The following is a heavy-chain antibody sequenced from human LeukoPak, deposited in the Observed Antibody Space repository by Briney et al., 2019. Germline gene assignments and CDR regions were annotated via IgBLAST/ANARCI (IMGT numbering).Heavy chain of an antibody. CDR1: GFTFSSYW. J-gene: IGHJ4*02. V-gene: IGHV3-7*03. CDR3: AKGTTYSGSLCDY. CDR2: IKEDATES. Sequence: GGSLRLSCAASGFTFSSYWMTWIRQAPGKGLEWVAHIKEDATESRSADSVKGRFTISRDNSKNTLSLQMNSLRVEDTAVYYCAKGTTYSGSLCDYWGQGTLLTVSS. D-gene: IGHD1-26*01.